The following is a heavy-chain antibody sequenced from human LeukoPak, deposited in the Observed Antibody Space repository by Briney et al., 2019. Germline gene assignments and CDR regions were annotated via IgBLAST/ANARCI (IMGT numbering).Heavy chain of an antibody. V-gene: IGHV3-21*01. Sequence: GGSLRLSCAASGFIFSSFGMNWVRQAPGKGLEWVSSISSTGNYIHYADSVKGRFTISRDNAQKSLYLQMNSLRVEDSAVYYCARVSTGPVWGQGTLVTVSS. CDR2: ISSTGNYI. D-gene: IGHD1-1*01. CDR1: GFIFSSFG. CDR3: ARVSTGPV. J-gene: IGHJ4*02.